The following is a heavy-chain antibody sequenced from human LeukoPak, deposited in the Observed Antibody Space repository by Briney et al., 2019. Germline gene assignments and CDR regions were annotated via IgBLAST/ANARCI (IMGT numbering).Heavy chain of an antibody. Sequence: GASVKVSCKASGGTFSSYAISWVRQAPGQGLKWMGGIIPIFGTANYAQKFQGRVTITADESTSTAYMELSSLRSEDTAVYYCARMQAMMVVTHAFDIWGQGTMVTVSS. V-gene: IGHV1-69*13. D-gene: IGHD3-22*01. CDR1: GGTFSSYA. CDR2: IIPIFGTA. CDR3: ARMQAMMVVTHAFDI. J-gene: IGHJ3*02.